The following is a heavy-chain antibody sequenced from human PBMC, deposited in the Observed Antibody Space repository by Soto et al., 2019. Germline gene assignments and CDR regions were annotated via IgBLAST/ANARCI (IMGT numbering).Heavy chain of an antibody. CDR3: VSQRTTVPTQAYFDY. Sequence: LSLTCTVSGGSVTNSSYYWGWIRQSPGKGLEWIGSVYYRGRSYSKSSVKSRVTISVDTPKNRFSLSLNSVTASDTAVYFCVSQRTTVPTQAYFDYWGPGAQVTVS. J-gene: IGHJ4*02. CDR1: GGSVTNSSYY. V-gene: IGHV4-39*01. D-gene: IGHD4-17*01. CDR2: VYYRGRS.